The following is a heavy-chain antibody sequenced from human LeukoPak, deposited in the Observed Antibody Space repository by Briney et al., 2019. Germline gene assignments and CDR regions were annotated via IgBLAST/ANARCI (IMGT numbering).Heavy chain of an antibody. CDR1: GGSITSYY. CDR2: MYSTGST. CDR3: ARDFDGGYHAAMWGTFDI. D-gene: IGHD4-23*01. V-gene: IGHV4-4*07. J-gene: IGHJ3*02. Sequence: RASETLSLTCTVSGGSITSYYWSWIRQPAGKGLQWIGRMYSTGSTNYNPSLKSRVSMSLDTSKSQFSLEVRSVTAADTAVYYCARDFDGGYHAAMWGTFDIWGQGTMVTVSS.